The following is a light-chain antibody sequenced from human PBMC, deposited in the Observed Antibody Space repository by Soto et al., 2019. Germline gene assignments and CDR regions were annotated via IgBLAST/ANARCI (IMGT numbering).Light chain of an antibody. V-gene: IGLV2-14*03. CDR1: SSDIGGYNY. J-gene: IGLJ2*01. Sequence: QSVLTQTASVSGSPGQSITISCTGSSSDIGGYNYVSWYQQHPGEAPRLVIYDVNYRPSGVSNRFSGSKSGNTASLTISGLQAEDEADYYCSSYTSSSTVLFGGGTKLTVL. CDR2: DVN. CDR3: SSYTSSSTVL.